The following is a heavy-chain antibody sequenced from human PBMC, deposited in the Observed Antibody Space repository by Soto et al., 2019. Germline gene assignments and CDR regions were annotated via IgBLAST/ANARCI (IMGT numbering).Heavy chain of an antibody. CDR3: ARNPRDSSGYYLTAGYYGMDV. CDR2: INPNSGGT. CDR1: GYTFTGYY. D-gene: IGHD3-22*01. J-gene: IGHJ6*02. V-gene: IGHV1-2*04. Sequence: EASVKVSCKASGYTFTGYYMHWVRQAPGQGLEWMGWINPNSGGTNYAQKFQGWVTMTRDTSISTAYMELSRLRSDDTAVYYCARNPRDSSGYYLTAGYYGMDVWGQGTTVTVSS.